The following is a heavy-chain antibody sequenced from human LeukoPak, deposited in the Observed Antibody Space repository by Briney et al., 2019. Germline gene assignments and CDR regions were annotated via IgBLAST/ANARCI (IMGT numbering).Heavy chain of an antibody. CDR1: GFTFSSYW. J-gene: IGHJ6*02. D-gene: IGHD3-3*01. CDR2: IKQDGSEK. Sequence: GSLRLSCAASGFTFSSYWMSWVRQAPGKGLEWVANIKQDGSEKYYVDSVKGRFTISRDNAKNSLYLQMNSLGAEDTAVYYCARVDLYDFWSGYLSQDYYYYGMDVWGQGTTVTVSS. CDR3: ARVDLYDFWSGYLSQDYYYYGMDV. V-gene: IGHV3-7*01.